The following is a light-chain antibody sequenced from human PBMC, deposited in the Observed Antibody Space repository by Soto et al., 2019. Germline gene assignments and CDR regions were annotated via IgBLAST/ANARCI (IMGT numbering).Light chain of an antibody. CDR1: QSISSW. CDR2: DAS. V-gene: IGKV1-5*01. CDR3: QQYRGT. Sequence: DIQMTQSPSTLSASVGDRVTITCRASQSISSWLAWYQQKPGKAPKLLIYDASSLESGVPSRFGGSGSGTEFTLTISSLQPDDFATYYCQQYRGTFGQGTKVDIK. J-gene: IGKJ1*01.